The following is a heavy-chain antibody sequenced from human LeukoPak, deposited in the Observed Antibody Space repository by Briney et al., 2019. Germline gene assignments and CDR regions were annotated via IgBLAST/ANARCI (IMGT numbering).Heavy chain of an antibody. CDR3: AKEGGAGYGYGMDV. CDR2: VCGSGANT. V-gene: IGHV3-23*01. D-gene: IGHD2-2*03. J-gene: IGHJ6*02. Sequence: GGSLRLSCAASGFPFSSYAMSWVRQAPGKGVEWVSAVCGSGANTYYTDSVKDRFTISRGNSKNTLYLQMDSLRAGDTALYYCAKEGGAGYGYGMDVWGQGTTVTVSS. CDR1: GFPFSSYA.